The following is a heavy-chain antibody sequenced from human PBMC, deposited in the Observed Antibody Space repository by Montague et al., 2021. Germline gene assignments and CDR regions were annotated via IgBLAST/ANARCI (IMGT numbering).Heavy chain of an antibody. CDR2: VSHGGRT. CDR3: ARGRGRYYYMDI. CDR1: RSLINSDYY. Sequence: SETLSLTCTVSRSLINSDYYWGWIRQPPGKGLEWMGSVSHGGRTYYHPSLNGRVTISVDTSNNHFPLKLSSVTAADTALYYCARGRGRYYYMDIWGKGTTVTVSS. J-gene: IGHJ6*03. V-gene: IGHV4-38-2*02.